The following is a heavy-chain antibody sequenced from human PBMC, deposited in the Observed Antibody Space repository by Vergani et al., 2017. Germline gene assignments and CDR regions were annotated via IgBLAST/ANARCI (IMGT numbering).Heavy chain of an antibody. J-gene: IGHJ4*02. Sequence: EVQLLESGGGSAQPGESLRLSCVASGFTFTAHGLNWVRQATGKGLEWVSGISGQNFRTHYADSVKGRFTISRDDSKNTVYLQINSLRAEDTAFYYCGDLYGDDGFSPFWGQGTLVTVSS. CDR1: GFTFTAHG. V-gene: IGHV3-23*01. CDR3: GDLYGDDGFSPF. D-gene: IGHD2-21*01. CDR2: ISGQNFRT.